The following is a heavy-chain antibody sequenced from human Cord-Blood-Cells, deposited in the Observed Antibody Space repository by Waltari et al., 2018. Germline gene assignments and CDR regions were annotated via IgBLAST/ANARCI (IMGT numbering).Heavy chain of an antibody. V-gene: IGHV3-48*02. CDR3: ARDGGYSYGYDAFDI. Sequence: EVQLVESGGGLVQPGGSVRLSCAAFGLTFSIYSMNWVRQAPGKGLELVSYDSSSSTTIYYADSVKGRITISRENAKSSLYLQMNNLRDEDTAVYYCARDGGYSYGYDAFDIWGQGTMVTVSS. CDR1: GLTFSIYS. CDR2: DSSSSTTI. D-gene: IGHD5-18*01. J-gene: IGHJ3*02.